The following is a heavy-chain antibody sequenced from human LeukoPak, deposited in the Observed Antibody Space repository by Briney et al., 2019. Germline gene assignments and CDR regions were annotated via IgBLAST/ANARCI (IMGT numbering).Heavy chain of an antibody. D-gene: IGHD5-12*01. J-gene: IGHJ4*02. CDR1: GFTFSSYA. CDR3: PKGTDYIPGSSFDY. CDR2: ISGSGGST. V-gene: IGHV3-23*01. Sequence: PGGSLRLSCAASGFTFSSYAMSWVRQAPGKGLEWVSAISGSGGSTYYADSVKGRFTISRDNSKNTLYLQMNSLRAEDTAVYYCPKGTDYIPGSSFDYGGQGTLVTVSS.